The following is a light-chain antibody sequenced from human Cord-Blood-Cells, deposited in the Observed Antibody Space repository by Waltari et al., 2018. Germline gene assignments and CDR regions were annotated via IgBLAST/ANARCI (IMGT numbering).Light chain of an antibody. V-gene: IGKV4-1*01. J-gene: IGKJ2*01. CDR3: QQYYSTPQT. CDR1: QSVLYSSNNKNC. CDR2: WAS. Sequence: DIVMTQSPDSLAVSLGERATINCKSSQSVLYSSNNKNCLAWYQQKPGQPPKLLIYWASTRCSGVPDRFSGSGSRTDFTLTISSLQAEDVAVYYCQQYYSTPQTFGQGTKLEIK.